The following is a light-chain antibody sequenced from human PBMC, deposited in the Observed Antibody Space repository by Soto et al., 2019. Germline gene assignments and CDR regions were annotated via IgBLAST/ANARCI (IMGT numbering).Light chain of an antibody. CDR3: QSYDTRLGAEL. CDR1: SSNFGARYD. CDR2: GNT. Sequence: QSVLTQPPSVSGAPGQRVTLSCTGSSSNFGARYDVHWYQHIPGKAPKLIIFGNTNRPSGVPDRFSGSRSSTSASLVIAGLQPEDEAHYYCQSYDTRLGAELFGGGTQLTVL. V-gene: IGLV1-40*01. J-gene: IGLJ3*02.